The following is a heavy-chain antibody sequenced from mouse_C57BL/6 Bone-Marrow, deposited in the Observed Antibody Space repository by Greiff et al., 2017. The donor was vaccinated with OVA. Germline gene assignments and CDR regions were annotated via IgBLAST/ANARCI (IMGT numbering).Heavy chain of an antibody. CDR3: AREGNYYGGFDY. CDR1: GYTFTSYW. D-gene: IGHD1-1*01. Sequence: QVQLQQSGAELVMPGASVKLSCKASGYTFTSYWMHWVKQRPGQGLEWIGEIDPSDSYTNYNQKFKGKSTLTVDKSSSTAYMQLSSLTSEDSAVYYCAREGNYYGGFDYWGQGTTLTVSS. V-gene: IGHV1-69*01. CDR2: IDPSDSYT. J-gene: IGHJ2*01.